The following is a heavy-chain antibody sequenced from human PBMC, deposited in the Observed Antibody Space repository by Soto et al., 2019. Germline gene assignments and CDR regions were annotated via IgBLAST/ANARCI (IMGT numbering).Heavy chain of an antibody. Sequence: SETLSLTCIVSGESVSSSSYYWGWIRQPPGKGLEWIGSIYYSGRTYYNPSFKSRVTISIDTSKNQFSLKLSSVTATDTAVYYCARQRTTVVTQAYFDHWGKGAMVTVSS. CDR1: GESVSSSSYY. CDR3: ARQRTTVVTQAYFDH. V-gene: IGHV4-39*01. J-gene: IGHJ4*02. CDR2: IYYSGRT. D-gene: IGHD2-21*02.